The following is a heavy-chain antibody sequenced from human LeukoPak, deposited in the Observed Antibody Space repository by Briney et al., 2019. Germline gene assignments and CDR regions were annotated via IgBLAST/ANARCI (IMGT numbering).Heavy chain of an antibody. V-gene: IGHV4-39*01. Sequence: SETLSLTCTVSGGSISSSSYYWGWIRQPPGKGLEWIGGIYYSGSTYYNPSLKSRVTISVDTSKNQFSLKLSSVTAADTAVYYCAREVDTASDYWGQGTLVTVSS. J-gene: IGHJ4*02. D-gene: IGHD5-18*01. CDR1: GGSISSSSYY. CDR2: IYYSGST. CDR3: AREVDTASDY.